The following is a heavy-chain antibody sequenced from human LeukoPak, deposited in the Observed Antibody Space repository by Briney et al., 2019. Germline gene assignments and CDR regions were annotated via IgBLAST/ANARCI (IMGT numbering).Heavy chain of an antibody. CDR3: ARAYKYSSGWYGGLNWFDP. J-gene: IGHJ5*02. V-gene: IGHV1-2*02. CDR2: INPNSGGT. D-gene: IGHD6-19*01. Sequence: GASVNVSCKASGYTFTGYYMHWVRQAPGQGLEWMGWINPNSGGTNYAQKFQGRVTMTRDTSISTAYMELSRLRSDDTAVYYCARAYKYSSGWYGGLNWFDPWGQGTLVTVSS. CDR1: GYTFTGYY.